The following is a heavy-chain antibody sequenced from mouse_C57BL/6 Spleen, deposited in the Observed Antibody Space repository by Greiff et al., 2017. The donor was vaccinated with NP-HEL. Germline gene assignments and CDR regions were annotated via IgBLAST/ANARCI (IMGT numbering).Heavy chain of an antibody. D-gene: IGHD1-1*01. CDR1: GYTFTSYW. CDR3: ASTVVAFDY. V-gene: IGHV1-69*01. Sequence: QVQLKQPGAELVMPGASVKLSCKASGYTFTSYWMHWVKQRPGQGLEWIGEIDPSDSYTNYNQKFKGKSTLTVDKSSSTAYMQLSSLTSEDSAVYYCASTVVAFDYWGQGTTLTVSS. CDR2: IDPSDSYT. J-gene: IGHJ2*01.